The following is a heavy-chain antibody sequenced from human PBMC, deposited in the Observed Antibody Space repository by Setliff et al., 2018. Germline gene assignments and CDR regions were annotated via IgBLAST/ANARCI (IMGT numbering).Heavy chain of an antibody. CDR3: AKAPSTIFGTLNWFGP. J-gene: IGHJ5*02. D-gene: IGHD3-3*01. CDR2: INHSGST. V-gene: IGHV4-39*07. CDR1: GGSISSSSYY. Sequence: SETLSLTCTVSGGSISSSSYYWGWIRQPPGKGLEWIGEINHSGSTNYNPSLKSRVTISVDTSKNQFSLKLSSVTAADTAVYYCAKAPSTIFGTLNWFGPWGQGTLVTVSS.